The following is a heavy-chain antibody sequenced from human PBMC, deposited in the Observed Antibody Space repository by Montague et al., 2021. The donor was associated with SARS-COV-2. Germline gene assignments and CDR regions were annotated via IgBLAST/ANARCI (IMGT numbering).Heavy chain of an antibody. CDR1: GGSLSSYY. CDR2: ISHSGST. Sequence: SETLSLTCAVYGGSLSSYYWSWIRQPPGEGLEWIAEISHSGSTSYNPSLKSRVTISVDTSKNQFSLKLSSATAADTAVYYCARVPYRLLFVPRYYGMDVWGQGTTVTVSS. CDR3: ARVPYRLLFVPRYYGMDV. J-gene: IGHJ6*02. D-gene: IGHD2-2*01. V-gene: IGHV4-34*01.